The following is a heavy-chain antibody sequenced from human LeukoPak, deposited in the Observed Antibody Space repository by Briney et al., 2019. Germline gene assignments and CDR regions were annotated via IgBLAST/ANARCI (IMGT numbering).Heavy chain of an antibody. CDR3: TGGAGWLIDY. J-gene: IGHJ4*02. CDR2: IHNSGTS. D-gene: IGHD3-16*01. CDR1: DDSISDYY. Sequence: ETLSLTCTVSDDSISDYYRGWIRQPPGKGLEWIGYIHNSGTSTYNLSLKSRVTISADTSKNQFSLKLNSMTTADTAVYYCTGGAGWLIDYWGQGILVTVSS. V-gene: IGHV4-59*01.